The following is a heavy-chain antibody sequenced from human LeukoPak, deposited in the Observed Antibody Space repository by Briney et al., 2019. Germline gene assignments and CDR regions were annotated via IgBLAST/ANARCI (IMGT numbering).Heavy chain of an antibody. V-gene: IGHV1-18*01. J-gene: IGHJ3*02. CDR3: ALTWEWQQLVGGAFDI. CDR2: ISAYNGNT. D-gene: IGHD6-13*01. CDR1: GYTFTSYG. Sequence: ASVKVSCKASGYTFTSYGISWVRQAPGQGLEWMGWISAYNGNTNYAQKFQGRATMTRDTSTSTVYMELSSLRSEDTAVYYCALTWEWQQLVGGAFDIWGQGTMVTVSS.